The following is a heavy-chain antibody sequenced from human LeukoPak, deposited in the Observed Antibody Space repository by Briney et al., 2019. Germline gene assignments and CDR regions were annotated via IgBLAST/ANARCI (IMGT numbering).Heavy chain of an antibody. CDR1: GGSISSYY. V-gene: IGHV4-59*01. CDR2: IYYSGST. CDR3: ARVALDSSSWSPAYYLDY. Sequence: MPSETLSLTCTVSGGSISSYYWSWIRQPPGKGLEWIGYIYYSGSTNYNPSLKSRVTTSVDTSKNQFSLKLSSVTAADTAVYYCARVALDSSSWSPAYYLDYWGQGTLVTVSS. J-gene: IGHJ4*02. D-gene: IGHD6-13*01.